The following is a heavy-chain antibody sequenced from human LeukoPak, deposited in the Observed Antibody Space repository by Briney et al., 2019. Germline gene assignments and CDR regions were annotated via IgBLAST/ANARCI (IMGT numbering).Heavy chain of an antibody. CDR3: ARRPLPVLRYFDWSDDAFDI. D-gene: IGHD3-9*01. J-gene: IGHJ3*02. CDR2: IYPGDSDT. V-gene: IGHV5-51*01. CDR1: GYSFTSYW. Sequence: GESLKISCKGSGYSFTSYWIGWVRQMPGKGLEWTGIIYPGDSDTRYSPSFQGQVTISADKSISTAYLQWSSLKASDTAMYYCARRPLPVLRYFDWSDDAFDIWGQGTMVTVSS.